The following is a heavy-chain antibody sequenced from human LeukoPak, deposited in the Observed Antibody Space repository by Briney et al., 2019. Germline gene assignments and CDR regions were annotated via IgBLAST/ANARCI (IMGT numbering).Heavy chain of an antibody. D-gene: IGHD3-3*01. V-gene: IGHV1-2*02. CDR2: INPNSGGT. Sequence: ASVKVSCKASGYTFTGYYMHWVRQAPGQGLEWMGWINPNSGGTNYAQKFQGRVTMTRDTSISTAYMELSRLRSDDTAVYYCARDILDGSGHGGDNWFDPWGQGTLVTVSS. CDR3: ARDILDGSGHGGDNWFDP. J-gene: IGHJ5*02. CDR1: GYTFTGYY.